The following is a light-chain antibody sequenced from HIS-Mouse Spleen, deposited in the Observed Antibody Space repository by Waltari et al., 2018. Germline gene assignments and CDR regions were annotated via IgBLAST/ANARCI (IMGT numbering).Light chain of an antibody. CDR1: QGISSY. V-gene: IGKV1-9*01. CDR3: QQLNSYPL. CDR2: AAS. J-gene: IGKJ4*01. Sequence: DIQLTQSPSFLSASVGDRVTIPCRASQGISSYLAWYQQKPGKAPKLLIYAASTLQSGVPSRFSGSGSGTEFTLTISSLQPEDFATYYCQQLNSYPLFGGGTKVEIK.